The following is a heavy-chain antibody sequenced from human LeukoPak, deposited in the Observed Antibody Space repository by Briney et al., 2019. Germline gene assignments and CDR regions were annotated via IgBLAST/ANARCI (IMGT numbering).Heavy chain of an antibody. CDR1: GFTFSSYG. J-gene: IGHJ6*02. V-gene: IGHV3-33*01. Sequence: PGGSLRLSCAASGFTFSSYGMHWVRQAPGKGLEWVAVIWYDGSNKYYADSVKGRFTISRDNSKNTLYLQMNSLRAEDTAVYYCAREYSSGWYGMDVWGQGTTVTVFS. CDR3: AREYSSGWYGMDV. CDR2: IWYDGSNK. D-gene: IGHD6-19*01.